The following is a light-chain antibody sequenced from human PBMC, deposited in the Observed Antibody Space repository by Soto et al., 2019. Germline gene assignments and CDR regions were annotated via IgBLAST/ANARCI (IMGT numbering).Light chain of an antibody. CDR2: AAS. V-gene: IGKV1-8*01. CDR1: QGISSY. Sequence: AIRMTQSPSSLSASTGDRVTITCRASQGISSYLAWYQQKPGKAPKLLINAASTLQSGVPSRFIGSGSGTDFTLTIICLQSEDFATYYCHQYYSYPITFGQGTRLEMK. J-gene: IGKJ5*01. CDR3: HQYYSYPIT.